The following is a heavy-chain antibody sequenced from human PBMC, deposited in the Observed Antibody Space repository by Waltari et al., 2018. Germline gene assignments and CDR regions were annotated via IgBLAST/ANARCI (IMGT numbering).Heavy chain of an antibody. D-gene: IGHD1-26*01. Sequence: EVQLVESGGGLVHPGGSLRLSCAASGFPFRSYSMNWVSQAPGKGPGWVSYISEAGKYTIAYADSVRGRFTISRDNAKNSLYLQMNSLRAEDTAVYYCARDHLWAVDYWGLGTLVTVSS. CDR3: ARDHLWAVDY. J-gene: IGHJ4*02. CDR1: GFPFRSYS. V-gene: IGHV3-48*01. CDR2: ISEAGKYTI.